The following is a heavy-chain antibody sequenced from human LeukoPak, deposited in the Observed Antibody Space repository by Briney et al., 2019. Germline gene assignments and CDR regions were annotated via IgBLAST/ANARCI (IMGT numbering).Heavy chain of an antibody. CDR2: INHSGST. CDR3: ARVVNYYDSSGRVDY. V-gene: IGHV4-34*01. Sequence: PSETLSLTCAVYGGSFSGYYWSWIRQPPGKGLEWIGEINHSGSTNYNPSLKSRVTISVDTSKNQFSLKLSSVTAAVTAVYYCARVVNYYDSSGRVDYWGQGTLVTVSS. D-gene: IGHD3-22*01. CDR1: GGSFSGYY. J-gene: IGHJ4*02.